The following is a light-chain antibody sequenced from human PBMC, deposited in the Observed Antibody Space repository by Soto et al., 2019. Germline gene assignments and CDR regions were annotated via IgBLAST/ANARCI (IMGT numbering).Light chain of an antibody. CDR2: GAS. CDR1: QSVSSN. J-gene: IGKJ4*01. Sequence: EIVLTQSPATLSLSPGERATLSCRASQSVSSNLAWYQQKPGQAPRLLISGASTRATGIPDRFSGSGSGTEFTLTISSLQSEDFAVYYCQEYNNWPALTFGGGTKV. CDR3: QEYNNWPALT. V-gene: IGKV3-15*01.